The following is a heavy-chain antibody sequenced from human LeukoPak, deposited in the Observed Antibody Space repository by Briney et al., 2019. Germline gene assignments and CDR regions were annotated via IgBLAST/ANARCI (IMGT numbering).Heavy chain of an antibody. CDR1: GATFSTYA. Sequence: PVKLSCKASGATFSTYAISCVRQAPGQGLEWRARIIPILGIASYAQKFQGRFTITADKSTSTANLALSRLSSEDTAVSYCARDPRYGPYYFDYWGQGTLDTVSS. J-gene: IGHJ4*02. D-gene: IGHD4-17*01. CDR2: IIPILGIA. CDR3: ARDPRYGPYYFDY. V-gene: IGHV1-69*04.